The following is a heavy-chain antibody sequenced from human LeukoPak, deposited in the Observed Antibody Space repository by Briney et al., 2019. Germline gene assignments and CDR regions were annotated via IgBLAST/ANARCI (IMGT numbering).Heavy chain of an antibody. V-gene: IGHV1-18*01. J-gene: IGHJ3*02. CDR1: GYTFTAYS. CDR2: ISTYNGNT. CDR3: AREEGAPIAAANI. D-gene: IGHD6-13*01. Sequence: ASVKVSCKASGYTFTAYSVSWVRQAPGQGLEWMGWISTYNGNTKYAQKFQGRVTMTTDTSTSTAYMELRSLRFDDTAVYYCAREEGAPIAAANIWGLGTMVTVSS.